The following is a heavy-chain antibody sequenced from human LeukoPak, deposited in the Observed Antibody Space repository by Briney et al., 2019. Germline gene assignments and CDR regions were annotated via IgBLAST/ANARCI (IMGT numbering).Heavy chain of an antibody. D-gene: IGHD3-22*01. J-gene: IGHJ3*02. CDR1: GFTFSSYA. CDR2: IGPSGTAI. CDR3: AKVAYYNDSSGYYLDAFDI. V-gene: IGHV3-48*03. Sequence: PGGSLRLSCAASGFTFSSYAMNWVRQAPGRGLEWVSYIGPSGTAIYYADSVKGRFTISRDNAKNSLYLQMNSLRAEDTAVYYCAKVAYYNDSSGYYLDAFDIWGQGTMVTVSS.